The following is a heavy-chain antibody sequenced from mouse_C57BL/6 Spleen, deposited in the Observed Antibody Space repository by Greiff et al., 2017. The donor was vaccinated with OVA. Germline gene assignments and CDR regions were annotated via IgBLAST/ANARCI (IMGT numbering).Heavy chain of an antibody. Sequence: QVQLKQPGAELVMPGASVKLSCKASGYTFTSYWMHWVKQRPGQGLEWIGEIDPSDSYTNYNQKFKGKATLTVDKSSSTAYMQLSSLTSEDSAVYYCARGGGDGSSYVGWYFDVWGTGTTVTVSS. CDR3: ARGGGDGSSYVGWYFDV. D-gene: IGHD1-1*01. CDR1: GYTFTSYW. J-gene: IGHJ1*03. V-gene: IGHV1-69*01. CDR2: IDPSDSYT.